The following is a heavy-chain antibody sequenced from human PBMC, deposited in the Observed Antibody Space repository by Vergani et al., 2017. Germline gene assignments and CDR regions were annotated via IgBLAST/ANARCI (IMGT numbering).Heavy chain of an antibody. J-gene: IGHJ6*03. CDR3: ARQFGVVVPAASRYYYYMDV. V-gene: IGHV5-51*01. CDR2: IYPGDSDT. D-gene: IGHD2-2*01. CDR1: GYSFTSYW. Sequence: EVQLVQSGAEVKKPGESLKISCKGSGYSFTSYWIGWVRQMPGKGLEWMGIIYPGDSDTRYSPSVQGQVTISADKSISTAYLQWSSLKASDTAMYYCARQFGVVVPAASRYYYYMDVWGNGTTVTVSS.